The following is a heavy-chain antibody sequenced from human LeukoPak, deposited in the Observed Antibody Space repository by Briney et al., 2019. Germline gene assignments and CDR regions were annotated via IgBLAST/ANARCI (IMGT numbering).Heavy chain of an antibody. J-gene: IGHJ4*02. Sequence: PSETLSLTCTVSGGSISSYYWSWIRQPPGKGLEWIGYIYYSGSTNYNPSLKSRVTISVDTSKNQFSLKLSSVTAADTAVYYCARALFDWSTNLGYWGQGTLVTVSS. V-gene: IGHV4-59*01. CDR1: GGSISSYY. D-gene: IGHD3-9*01. CDR3: ARALFDWSTNLGY. CDR2: IYYSGST.